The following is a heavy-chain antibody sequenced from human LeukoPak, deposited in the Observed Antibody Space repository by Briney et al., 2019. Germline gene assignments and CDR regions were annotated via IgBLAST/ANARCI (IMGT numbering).Heavy chain of an antibody. D-gene: IGHD1/OR15-1a*01. J-gene: IGHJ4*02. CDR2: ISASGGST. V-gene: IGHV3-23*01. CDR1: GFIFSTYA. CDR3: AKLARGGTTSAGAFDY. Sequence: SGGSLRLSCAASGFIFSTYAMTWVRQAPGKGLEWVSLISASGGSTYYADSVKGRFTISRDNSKNTLYLQMNSLRAEDTAVYYCAKLARGGTTSAGAFDYWGQGTLVTVSS.